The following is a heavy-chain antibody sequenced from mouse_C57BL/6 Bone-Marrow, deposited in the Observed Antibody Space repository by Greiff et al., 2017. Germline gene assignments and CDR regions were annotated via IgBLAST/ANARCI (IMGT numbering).Heavy chain of an antibody. CDR3: ATYYSNAWFAY. CDR1: GFSFTSYA. CDR2: IWTGGGT. D-gene: IGHD2-5*01. J-gene: IGHJ3*01. V-gene: IGHV2-9-1*01. Sequence: QVQLKESGPGLVAPSQCLSISCTVSGFSFTSYAISWVRQPPGKGLEWLGDIWTGGGTNYNSAHKSRLSISKENSKSQVFLKMSSLQTDDTARYYGATYYSNAWFAYWGQGTLVTVSA.